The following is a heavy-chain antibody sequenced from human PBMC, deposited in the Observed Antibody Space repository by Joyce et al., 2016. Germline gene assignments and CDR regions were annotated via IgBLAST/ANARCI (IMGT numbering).Heavy chain of an antibody. V-gene: IGHV3-30*18. Sequence: QVQLVESGGGVVQPGRSLRLSCAASGFTFRSFAVHWVRQAPGKGLEWVAVISFDGRTKHYAGSVKGRFTISRDNSKNTLHLDMNSLRTEDTAVYYCVKRRKYSGDDFDHWGQGTLVIVSS. CDR3: VKRRKYSGDDFDH. D-gene: IGHD5-12*01. J-gene: IGHJ4*02. CDR1: GFTFRSFA. CDR2: ISFDGRTK.